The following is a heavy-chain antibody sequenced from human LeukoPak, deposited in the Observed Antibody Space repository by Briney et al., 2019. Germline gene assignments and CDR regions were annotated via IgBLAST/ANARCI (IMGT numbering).Heavy chain of an antibody. CDR3: ARHIAQYYDFWSGYYLGWFDP. J-gene: IGHJ5*02. V-gene: IGHV4-39*01. D-gene: IGHD3-3*01. CDR2: IYYSGST. Sequence: PSETLSLTCTVSGGSISSSSYYWGWIRQPPGKGLEWIGSIYYSGSTNYNPSLKSRVTISVDTSKNQFSLKLSSVTAADTAVYYCARHIAQYYDFWSGYYLGWFDPWGQGTLVTVSS. CDR1: GGSISSSSYY.